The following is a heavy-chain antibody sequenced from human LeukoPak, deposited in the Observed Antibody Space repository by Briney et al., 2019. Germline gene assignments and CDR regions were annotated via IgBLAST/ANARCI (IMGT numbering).Heavy chain of an antibody. J-gene: IGHJ4*02. V-gene: IGHV5-51*01. Sequence: GESLKISCEASGYTFTHQWIGWVRQMPGTGLEWVGIIYPLDSDTIYSPSFQGHVTISADTSINTAYLEWRSLEASDTAMYYCARHSDVVGAIWGQGTQVTVSS. CDR2: IYPLDSDT. CDR3: ARHSDVVGAI. D-gene: IGHD3-16*01. CDR1: GYTFTHQW.